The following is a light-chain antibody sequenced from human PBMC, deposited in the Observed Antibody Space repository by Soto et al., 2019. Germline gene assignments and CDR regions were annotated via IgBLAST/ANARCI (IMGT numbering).Light chain of an antibody. CDR3: QQYGSSPRA. J-gene: IGKJ2*01. Sequence: EIVLTQSPGTLSLSPGERATLSCRASQSVSATYIAWYQQKSGQAPRLLLYGASSRATGIPDRCSGSGSGTEFTRTIDGLEPEDFATYYCQQYGSSPRAFGQGTKVDIK. CDR1: QSVSATY. CDR2: GAS. V-gene: IGKV3-20*01.